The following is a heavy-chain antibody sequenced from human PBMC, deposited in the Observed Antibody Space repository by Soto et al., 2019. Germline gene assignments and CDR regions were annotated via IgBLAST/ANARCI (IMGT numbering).Heavy chain of an antibody. CDR3: ARASSLYFFDY. Sequence: SETLSLTCTVSGGSIISYYCSCIRQPPGKGLEWIGYIYYSGSTNYNPSLKSRVTISVDTSKNQFSLKLSSVTAADTAVYYCARASSLYFFDYWGQGTLVTVSS. J-gene: IGHJ4*02. D-gene: IGHD3-10*01. V-gene: IGHV4-59*01. CDR1: GGSIISYY. CDR2: IYYSGST.